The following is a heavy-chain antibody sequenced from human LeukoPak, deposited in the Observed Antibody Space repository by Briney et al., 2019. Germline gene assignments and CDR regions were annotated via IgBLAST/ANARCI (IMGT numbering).Heavy chain of an antibody. V-gene: IGHV4-34*01. J-gene: IGHJ6*02. CDR2: INHSGST. CDR1: GGSFSGYY. D-gene: IGHD3-22*01. CDR3: ARGEDYDSSGYFPIYGMDV. Sequence: PSETLSLTCAVYGGSFSGYYWSWIRQPPGKGLEWIGEINHSGSTNYNPSLKSRVTISVDTSKNQFSLKLSSVTAADTAVYYCARGEDYDSSGYFPIYGMDVWGQGTTVTVSS.